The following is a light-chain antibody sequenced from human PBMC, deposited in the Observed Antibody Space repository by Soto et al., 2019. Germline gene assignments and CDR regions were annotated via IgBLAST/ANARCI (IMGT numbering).Light chain of an antibody. CDR2: DVS. Sequence: QSALTQPRSVSGSTGQSVSISCTGTSSDVVGYNYVTWYQQHPGKSPTLMIYDVSKRPSGVPDRFSGSKSGNTAYLNISGLQAEDEADYYRSSYAGSYTFVIFSGGTKLTVL. CDR3: SSYAGSYTFVI. CDR1: SSDVVGYNY. V-gene: IGLV2-11*01. J-gene: IGLJ2*01.